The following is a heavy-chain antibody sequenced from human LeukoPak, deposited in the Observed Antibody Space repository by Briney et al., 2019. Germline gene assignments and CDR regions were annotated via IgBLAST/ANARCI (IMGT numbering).Heavy chain of an antibody. J-gene: IGHJ4*02. V-gene: IGHV3-9*01. CDR1: GFTFDDHA. Sequence: GGSLRLSCAASGFTFDDHAMHWVRQGPGKGLEWVSGISWNSANIGYADPVKGRFTISRDNAKNSLYLQMNSLRAEDTAWYYCAKDRRTFLTGAVYYWGQGTLVTVSS. CDR2: ISWNSANI. CDR3: AKDRRTFLTGAVYY. D-gene: IGHD3-9*01.